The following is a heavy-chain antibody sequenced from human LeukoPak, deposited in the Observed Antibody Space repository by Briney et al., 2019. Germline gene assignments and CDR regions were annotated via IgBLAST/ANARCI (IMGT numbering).Heavy chain of an antibody. J-gene: IGHJ4*02. D-gene: IGHD3-22*01. Sequence: ASVKVSCKASGYTFTGYYMHWVRQAPGQGLEWMGWINPNRGGTNYAQNFQGRVTMTRGTSISTAYMELSRLRSDDTAVYYCAREGLYYYDSSGYYGRALDYWGQGTLVTVSS. CDR2: INPNRGGT. CDR1: GYTFTGYY. CDR3: AREGLYYYDSSGYYGRALDY. V-gene: IGHV1-2*02.